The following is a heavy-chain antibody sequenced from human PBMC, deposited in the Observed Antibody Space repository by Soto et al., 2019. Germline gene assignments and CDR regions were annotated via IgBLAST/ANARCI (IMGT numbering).Heavy chain of an antibody. J-gene: IGHJ4*02. D-gene: IGHD6-19*01. CDR2: INAFNGNT. CDR1: GYTFISYG. V-gene: IGHV1-18*01. Sequence: QVQLVQSGAEVKKPGASVKVSCKASGYTFISYGISWVRQAPGQGLEWMGWINAFNGNTNYAQKLQGRVTMTRDTXXXXXXXXXXXXXXXXXXXXXXXXDPVAGTYFDYWGQGTLVTVSS. CDR3: XXDPVAGTYFDY.